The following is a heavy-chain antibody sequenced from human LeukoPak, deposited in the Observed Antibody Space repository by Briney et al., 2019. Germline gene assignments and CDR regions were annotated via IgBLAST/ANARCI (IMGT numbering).Heavy chain of an antibody. CDR2: ITGSGGGT. V-gene: IGHV3-23*01. D-gene: IGHD5-18*01. J-gene: IGHJ4*02. Sequence: GGSLRLSCAASGFTFSSYAMTWVRQAPGKGLEWVSTITGSGGGTYYADSVKGRFTISRDNSKNTLYLQMHSLRVEDTAVYYCAQGRLGYSYGAFDHWGQGTLVTVSS. CDR1: GFTFSSYA. CDR3: AQGRLGYSYGAFDH.